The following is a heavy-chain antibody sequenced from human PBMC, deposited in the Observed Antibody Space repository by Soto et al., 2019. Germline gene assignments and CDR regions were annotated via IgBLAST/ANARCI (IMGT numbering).Heavy chain of an antibody. CDR1: GGSISSYY. Sequence: PSETLSLTCTVSGGSISSYYWSWIRQPPGKGLEWTGYIYYSGSTNYNPSLKSRVTISVDTSKNQFSLKLSSVTAADTAVYYCARDSGGAVAGTDQYFQHWGQGTLVTVSS. D-gene: IGHD6-19*01. J-gene: IGHJ1*01. V-gene: IGHV4-59*01. CDR3: ARDSGGAVAGTDQYFQH. CDR2: IYYSGST.